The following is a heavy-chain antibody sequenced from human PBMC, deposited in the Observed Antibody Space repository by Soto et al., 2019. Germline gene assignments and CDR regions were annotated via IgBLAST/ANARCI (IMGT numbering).Heavy chain of an antibody. V-gene: IGHV1-8*01. CDR2: MKPKSGNT. CDR3: AREIRGALDV. J-gene: IGHJ6*02. CDR1: GYTFTRYD. Sequence: QVQLVQSGAEVKKPGASLKVSCKASGYTFTRYDINWVRQATGQGLEWMGWMKPKSGNTGHARKFQGIFTVTRNTSTSRVYMELRNLRPEDTAVYYCAREIRGALDVGGQGSTVTVSS. D-gene: IGHD3-10*01.